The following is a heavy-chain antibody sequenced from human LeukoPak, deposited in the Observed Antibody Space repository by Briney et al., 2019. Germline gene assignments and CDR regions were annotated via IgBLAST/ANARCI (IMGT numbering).Heavy chain of an antibody. J-gene: IGHJ4*02. CDR3: AKRSVGYDFWSGVDY. CDR2: ISGSSGTT. Sequence: PGGSLRLSCAASGFTFSNYAMSWVRQAPGKGLEWVSAISGSSGTTYYADSVKGRFTISRDNSKNTLYLQMNSLRAEDTAVYYYAKRSVGYDFWSGVDYWGQGTLVTVSS. V-gene: IGHV3-23*01. CDR1: GFTFSNYA. D-gene: IGHD3-3*01.